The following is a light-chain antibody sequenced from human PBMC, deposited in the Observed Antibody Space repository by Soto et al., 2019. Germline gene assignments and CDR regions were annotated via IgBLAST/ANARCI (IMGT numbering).Light chain of an antibody. J-gene: IGKJ1*01. CDR2: DIV. CDR1: QSVGIK. Sequence: TVLTQSPATLSLSPGERATLSCRASQSVGIKLAWYQQKPGQSPRLLIYDIVNRATGIPARFSGSGAGTDFTLTITSLEPEDFAVYYCQHRDVWPATFGQGTKVEI. V-gene: IGKV3-11*01. CDR3: QHRDVWPAT.